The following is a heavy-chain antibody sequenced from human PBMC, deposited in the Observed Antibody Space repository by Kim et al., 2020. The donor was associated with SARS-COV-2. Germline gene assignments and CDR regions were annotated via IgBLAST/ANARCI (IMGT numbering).Heavy chain of an antibody. CDR3: ARPRANPPPNHDSSGYFDAFDI. J-gene: IGHJ3*02. CDR1: GGSISSSSYY. Sequence: SETLSLTCTVSGGSISSSSYYWGWIRQPPGKGLEWIGSIYYSGSTYYNPSLKSRVTISVDTSKNQFSLKLSSVTAADTAVYYCARPRANPPPNHDSSGYFDAFDIWGQGTMVTVSS. CDR2: IYYSGST. V-gene: IGHV4-39*01. D-gene: IGHD3-22*01.